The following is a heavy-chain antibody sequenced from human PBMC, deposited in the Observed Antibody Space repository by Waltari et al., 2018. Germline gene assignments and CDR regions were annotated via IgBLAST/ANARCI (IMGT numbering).Heavy chain of an antibody. D-gene: IGHD3-22*01. V-gene: IGHV1-69*01. CDR3: ARDPYDSSGYYDLSFDY. Sequence: QVQLVQSGAEVKKPGSSVKVSCKASGGTFSSYAISWVRQAPGQGLEWMGGIIPIVGTANYAQKFQGRVTITADESTSTAYMGLSSLRSEDTAVYYCARDPYDSSGYYDLSFDYWGQGTLVTVSS. CDR1: GGTFSSYA. J-gene: IGHJ4*02. CDR2: IIPIVGTA.